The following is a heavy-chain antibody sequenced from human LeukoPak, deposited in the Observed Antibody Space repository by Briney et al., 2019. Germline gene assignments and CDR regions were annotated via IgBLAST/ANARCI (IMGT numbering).Heavy chain of an antibody. Sequence: ASVKVSCKASGYTFTSYGISWVRQAPGQGLEWMGWISAYNGNTNYAQKLQGRVTMTTDTSTSTAYMELRSLRSDDTAVYYCARFYRDSSGWYRGFDYWGQGTLVTVSS. CDR2: ISAYNGNT. J-gene: IGHJ4*02. CDR1: GYTFTSYG. D-gene: IGHD6-19*01. CDR3: ARFYRDSSGWYRGFDY. V-gene: IGHV1-18*01.